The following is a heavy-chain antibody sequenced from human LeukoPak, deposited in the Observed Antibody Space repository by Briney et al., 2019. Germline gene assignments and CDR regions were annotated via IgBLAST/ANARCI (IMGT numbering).Heavy chain of an antibody. V-gene: IGHV3-30-3*01. CDR3: ARSAMGIAAAGDY. J-gene: IGHJ4*02. Sequence: GGSLRLSCAASGFTFSSYAMHWVRQAPGKGLEWVAVISYDGSNKYYADSVKGRFTISRDNSKNTLYLQMNSLRAEDTAVYYCARSAMGIAAAGDYWGQGTLVTVSS. D-gene: IGHD6-13*01. CDR2: ISYDGSNK. CDR1: GFTFSSYA.